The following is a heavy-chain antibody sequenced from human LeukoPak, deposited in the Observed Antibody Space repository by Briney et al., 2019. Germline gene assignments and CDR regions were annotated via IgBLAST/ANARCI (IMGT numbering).Heavy chain of an antibody. J-gene: IGHJ4*02. Sequence: GESLKISCKGSGYSFTSYWIGWVRQMPRKGLECMGIIYPGDSDTRYSPSFQGQVTISADRSISTAYLQWSSLKASDTAMYYCARHETGPYFDYWGQGTLVTVSS. CDR2: IYPGDSDT. CDR1: GYSFTSYW. V-gene: IGHV5-51*01. D-gene: IGHD1-1*01. CDR3: ARHETGPYFDY.